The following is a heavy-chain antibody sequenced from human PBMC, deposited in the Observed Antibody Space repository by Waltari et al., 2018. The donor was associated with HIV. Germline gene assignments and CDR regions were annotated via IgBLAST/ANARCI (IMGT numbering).Heavy chain of an antibody. D-gene: IGHD3-3*01. CDR1: GITFDDFA. CDR3: VKDGASTIFGVLNGMDV. Sequence: EVQLVESGGGSVQPGRSLRLSCTPSGITFDDFALPWVRQPPGKGLEWVSGISWNSGDIAYADSVKGRFTISRDNTKNSLFLQMNSVRVEDTALYYCVKDGASTIFGVLNGMDVWGQGTTVTVSS. V-gene: IGHV3-9*01. CDR2: ISWNSGDI. J-gene: IGHJ6*02.